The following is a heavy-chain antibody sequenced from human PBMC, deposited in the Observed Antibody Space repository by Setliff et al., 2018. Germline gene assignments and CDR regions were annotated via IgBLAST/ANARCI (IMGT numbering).Heavy chain of an antibody. V-gene: IGHV1-69*10. CDR1: GGTFSSYA. CDR3: ARGRSAPPCDSSCYYPFDY. CDR2: IIPILGIA. J-gene: IGHJ4*02. D-gene: IGHD3-22*01. Sequence: SVKVSCKASGGTFSSYAISWVRQAPGQGLEWMGGIIPILGIANYAQKFQGRVTITADKSTSTAYMELSSLRSEDTAVYYCARGRSAPPCDSSCYYPFDYWGQGTLVTGLL.